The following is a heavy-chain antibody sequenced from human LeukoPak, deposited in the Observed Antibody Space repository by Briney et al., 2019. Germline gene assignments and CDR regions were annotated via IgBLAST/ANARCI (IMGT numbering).Heavy chain of an antibody. V-gene: IGHV3-30*02. CDR3: AKVNIITMVRGEYYFDY. CDR2: IRYDGSNK. Sequence: GGSLRLSCAASGFTFSSYGMHWVRQAPGKGLEWVAFIRYDGSNKYYADSVKGRFTISRDNSKNTLYLQMNSLRAEDTAVYYCAKVNIITMVRGEYYFDYWGQGTLVTVSS. J-gene: IGHJ4*02. CDR1: GFTFSSYG. D-gene: IGHD3-10*01.